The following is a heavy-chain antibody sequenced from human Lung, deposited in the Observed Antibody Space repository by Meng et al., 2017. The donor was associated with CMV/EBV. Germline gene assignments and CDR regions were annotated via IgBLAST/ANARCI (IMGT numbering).Heavy chain of an antibody. Sequence: QGQRQASGHGLVKPSQTLSLTCTVSGGSISSGDYYWSWIRQPPGKGLEWIGYIYYSGSTYYNPSLKSRVTISVDTSKNQFSLKLSSVTAADTAVYYCARDRTTGRYFDYWGQGTLVTVSS. D-gene: IGHD4-11*01. CDR3: ARDRTTGRYFDY. J-gene: IGHJ4*02. CDR1: GGSISSGDYY. CDR2: IYYSGST. V-gene: IGHV4-30-4*01.